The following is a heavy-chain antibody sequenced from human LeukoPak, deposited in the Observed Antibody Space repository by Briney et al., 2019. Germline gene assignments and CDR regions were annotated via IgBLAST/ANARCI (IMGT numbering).Heavy chain of an antibody. CDR1: GFAFNTYS. CDR2: IRPSGDNT. Sequence: GGSLRLSCAASGFAFNTYSMNWVRQAPGKGLEWVSSIRPSGDNTYYGDSVKGRFTISRDNSKNTVYLQMNNMRVDDTAVYYCARVAGWHWFDPWGQGTLVTVSS. V-gene: IGHV3-23*01. J-gene: IGHJ5*02. CDR3: ARVAGWHWFDP. D-gene: IGHD6-19*01.